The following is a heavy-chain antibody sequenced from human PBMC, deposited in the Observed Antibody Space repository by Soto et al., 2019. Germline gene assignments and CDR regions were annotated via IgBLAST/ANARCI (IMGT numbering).Heavy chain of an antibody. CDR1: GFTINRND. V-gene: IGHV3-30*03. CDR2: MSFDGNHQ. CDR3: AYCERFPRVGFDYYALDV. J-gene: IGHJ6*02. D-gene: IGHD2-21*01. Sequence: QVHLLESGGGVVQPGGSLRLSCAASGFTINRNDMYWVRQAPGKGLEWVAVMSFDGNHQHYADSVKGRFTISRDNSKNTLSVKMNSLRRDDTAVYYCAYCERFPRVGFDYYALDVWGQGTTVIVSS.